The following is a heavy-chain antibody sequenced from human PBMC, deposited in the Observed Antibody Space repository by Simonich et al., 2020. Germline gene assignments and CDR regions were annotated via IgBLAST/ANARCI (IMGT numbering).Heavy chain of an antibody. Sequence: EVQLVESGGGLVQPGGSLRLSCAASGFPFSSYWVHWVRQAPGKGLLWVSRINSEESNTSYADSVKGRFTISRDNAKNTLYLQMNSLRAEDTAVYYCARNRLDYWGQGTLVTVSS. CDR2: INSEESNT. V-gene: IGHV3-74*01. CDR3: ARNRLDY. J-gene: IGHJ4*02. CDR1: GFPFSSYW.